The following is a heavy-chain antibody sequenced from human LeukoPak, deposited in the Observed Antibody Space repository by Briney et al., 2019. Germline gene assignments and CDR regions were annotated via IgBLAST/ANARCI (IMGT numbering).Heavy chain of an antibody. CDR1: GGSISSSY. Sequence: SETLSLTCTVSGGSISSSYWSWIRQPPGKGLEWIGYIYYTGSTNYNPSLKSRVTISVDTSKNQFSLRLSSVTAADTAVYYCARFSPYCSGSSCYVSFLDYWGQGTQVTVSS. D-gene: IGHD2-15*01. CDR3: ARFSPYCSGSSCYVSFLDY. J-gene: IGHJ4*02. V-gene: IGHV4-59*01. CDR2: IYYTGST.